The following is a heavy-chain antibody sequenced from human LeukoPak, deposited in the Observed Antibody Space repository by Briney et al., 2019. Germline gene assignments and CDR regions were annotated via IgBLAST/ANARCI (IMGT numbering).Heavy chain of an antibody. CDR1: GFTFSIYA. V-gene: IGHV3-30-3*01. CDR2: ISYDGNNK. D-gene: IGHD6-19*01. J-gene: IGHJ2*01. CDR3: ARVGKYSSGWSPRVTDWYFDL. Sequence: SGGSLRLSCAASGFTFSIYAMHWVRQAPGKGLEWVAVISYDGNNKYYADSVKGRFTISRDNAKNSLYLQMNSLRAEDTAVYYCARVGKYSSGWSPRVTDWYFDLWGRGTLVTVSS.